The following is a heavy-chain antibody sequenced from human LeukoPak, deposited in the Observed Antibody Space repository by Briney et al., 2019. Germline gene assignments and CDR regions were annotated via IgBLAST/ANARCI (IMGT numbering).Heavy chain of an antibody. CDR1: GFTVSSYG. Sequence: GGSLRLSCAASGFTVSSYGMTWVRQAPGKGLEWVSGITSGGLTFYASSVKGRFTISRDNSKNTQYLHMNSLRLEDTAVYWCAKTLWGLTLLSSDYWGQGTLVTVSS. J-gene: IGHJ4*02. CDR3: AKTLWGLTLLSSDY. CDR2: ITSGGLT. D-gene: IGHD3-16*01. V-gene: IGHV3-23*01.